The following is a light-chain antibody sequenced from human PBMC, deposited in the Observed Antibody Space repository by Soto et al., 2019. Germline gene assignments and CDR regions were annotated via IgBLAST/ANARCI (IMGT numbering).Light chain of an antibody. Sequence: QSVLTQPASVSGSPGQLITISCTGTSSDVCSYNYVSWYQQHPGKAPQLSIYEVYNRPSGVSNRFSVSKSGNTASLTISGLQAEDEADYCCSSYTPTTWVFGGGTKVTVL. V-gene: IGLV2-14*01. J-gene: IGLJ3*02. CDR2: EVY. CDR1: SSDVCSYNY. CDR3: SSYTPTTWV.